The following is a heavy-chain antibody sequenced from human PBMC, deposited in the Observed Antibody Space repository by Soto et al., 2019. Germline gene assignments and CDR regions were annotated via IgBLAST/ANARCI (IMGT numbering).Heavy chain of an antibody. CDR2: INPNSGGT. CDR1: GYTFTGYY. V-gene: IGHV1-2*02. Sequence: ASVKVSCKASGYTFTGYYMHWVRQAPGQGLEWMGWINPNSGGTNYAQKFQGRVTMTRDTSISTAYMELSRLRSDDTAVYYCASLSYSSSWQSSYDGMDVWGQGTTVTVSS. J-gene: IGHJ6*02. D-gene: IGHD6-13*01. CDR3: ASLSYSSSWQSSYDGMDV.